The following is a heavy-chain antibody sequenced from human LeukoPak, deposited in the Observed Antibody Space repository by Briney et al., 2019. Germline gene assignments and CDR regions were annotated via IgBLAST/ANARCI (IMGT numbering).Heavy chain of an antibody. J-gene: IGHJ4*02. CDR1: GFTFSSYA. V-gene: IGHV3-30-3*01. Sequence: PGGSLRLSCAASGFTFSSYAMPWVRQAPGKGLEWVAVISYDGSNKYYADSVKGRFTISRDNSKNTLYLQMNSLRAEDTAVYYRARDDYSAFDYWGQGTLVTVSS. D-gene: IGHD5-12*01. CDR3: ARDDYSAFDY. CDR2: ISYDGSNK.